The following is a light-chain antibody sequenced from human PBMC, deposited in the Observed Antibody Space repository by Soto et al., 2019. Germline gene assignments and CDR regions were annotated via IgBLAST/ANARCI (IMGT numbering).Light chain of an antibody. CDR1: QSVSDKY. V-gene: IGKV3-20*01. CDR2: GAS. J-gene: IGKJ2*01. Sequence: EIVLTQSPGTLSLSPGERATLSCRASQSVSDKYLAWYQQKPGQAPRLLIYGASSRATGIPDRFSGSWSKTDFTLTISRLEPEDFAVYYCQQYGSSPQTFGQGTKLEIK. CDR3: QQYGSSPQT.